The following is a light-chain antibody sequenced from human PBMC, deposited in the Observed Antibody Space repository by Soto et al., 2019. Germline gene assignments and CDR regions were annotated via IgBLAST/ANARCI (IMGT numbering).Light chain of an antibody. Sequence: QSALTQPASVSGSPGQSITISCTGSSSDVGGYNFVSWYQQHPGKAPKLMIFGVTERPSGVPDRFSGSKSGNTASLTVSGLQADDEAVYYCYSYAGRNIGVFGGGTKVTVL. CDR3: YSYAGRNIGV. V-gene: IGLV2-8*01. CDR2: GVT. CDR1: SSDVGGYNF. J-gene: IGLJ3*02.